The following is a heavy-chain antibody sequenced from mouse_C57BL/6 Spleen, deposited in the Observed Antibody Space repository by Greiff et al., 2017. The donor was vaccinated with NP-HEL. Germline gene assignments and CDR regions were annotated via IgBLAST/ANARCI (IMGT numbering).Heavy chain of an antibody. J-gene: IGHJ3*01. V-gene: IGHV2-2*01. CDR3: ARVYYGSSYEAWFAY. CDR1: GFSLTSYG. CDR2: IWSGGST. D-gene: IGHD1-1*01. Sequence: VQLQQSGPGLVQPSQSLSITCTVSGFSLTSYGVHWVRQSPGKGLEWLGVIWSGGSTDYNAAFISRLSISKDNSKSQVFFKMNSLQADDTAIYYCARVYYGSSYEAWFAYWGQGTLVTVSA.